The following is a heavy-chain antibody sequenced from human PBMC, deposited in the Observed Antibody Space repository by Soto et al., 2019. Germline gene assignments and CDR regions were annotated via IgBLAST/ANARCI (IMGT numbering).Heavy chain of an antibody. J-gene: IGHJ4*02. Sequence: EVQLLDSGGGLVQPGGSLRLSCAAYGFTFSNYAMTWVRQGPGKGLEWVSGISGSGGRSYYADSVKGRFPISRDNSKSTLYLQMNSLRAEDTAVYYCAKAYFVWSIEQPDYFDYWGPGALVTGSS. CDR1: GFTFSNYA. CDR3: AKAYFVWSIEQPDYFDY. D-gene: IGHD3-16*01. V-gene: IGHV3-23*01. CDR2: ISGSGGRS.